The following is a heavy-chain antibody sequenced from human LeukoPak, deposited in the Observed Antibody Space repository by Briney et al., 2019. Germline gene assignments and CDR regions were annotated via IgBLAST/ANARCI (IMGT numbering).Heavy chain of an antibody. CDR2: IYYSGST. CDR1: GGSISSYS. V-gene: IGHV4-59*01. CDR3: ARVGGSSSWFCLDY. D-gene: IGHD6-13*01. Sequence: PSETLSLTCTVSGGSISSYSWSWIRQPPGKGLGWIGYIYYSGSTNYNPSLKSRVTISVDTSKNQFSLKLSSVTAADTAVYYCARVGGSSSWFCLDYWGQGTLVTVSS. J-gene: IGHJ4*02.